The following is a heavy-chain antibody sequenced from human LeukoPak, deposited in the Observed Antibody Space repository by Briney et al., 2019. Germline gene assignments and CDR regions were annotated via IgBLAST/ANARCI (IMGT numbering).Heavy chain of an antibody. CDR2: IYTSGST. CDR3: ARETDYYGSWSYYKGYNWFDP. D-gene: IGHD3-10*01. Sequence: SETLSLTCTVSGGSISSYYWSWIRQPAGKGLEWIGRIYTSGSTNYNPSLKSRVTMSVDTSKNQFSLKLSSVTAADTAVYYCARETDYYGSWSYYKGYNWFDPWGQGTLVTVSS. J-gene: IGHJ5*02. V-gene: IGHV4-4*07. CDR1: GGSISSYY.